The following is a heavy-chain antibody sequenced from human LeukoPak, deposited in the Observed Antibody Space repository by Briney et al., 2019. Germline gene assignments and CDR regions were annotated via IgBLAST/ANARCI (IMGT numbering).Heavy chain of an antibody. CDR1: GFTFSSYS. CDR3: AKDPGGQWPDWYFDL. CDR2: ISGSGGST. J-gene: IGHJ2*01. V-gene: IGHV3-23*01. D-gene: IGHD6-19*01. Sequence: GGSQTLSCAASGFTFSSYSMSWARQAPGKGLEWVSGISGSGGSTYYADSVEGRFPIHRHNSKNRLYLQMNSLRAEDTAVYYCAKDPGGQWPDWYFDLGPRGTVVSVSS.